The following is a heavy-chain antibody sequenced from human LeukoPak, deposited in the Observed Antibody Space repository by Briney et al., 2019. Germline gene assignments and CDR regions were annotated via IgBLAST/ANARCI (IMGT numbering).Heavy chain of an antibody. CDR3: AKVATYCSSTSCYFDAFDI. V-gene: IGHV3-23*01. CDR2: ISGSGGST. CDR1: GFTFSSYA. D-gene: IGHD2-2*01. J-gene: IGHJ3*02. Sequence: GGSLRLSCAASGFTFSSYAMSWVRQAPGKGLEWVSAISGSGGSTYYADSVKGRFTISRDNSKNTLYLQMNSLRAEDTAVYYCAKVATYCSSTSCYFDAFDIWGQGTMVTVSS.